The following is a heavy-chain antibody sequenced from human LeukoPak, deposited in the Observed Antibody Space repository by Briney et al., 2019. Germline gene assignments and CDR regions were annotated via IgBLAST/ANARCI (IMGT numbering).Heavy chain of an antibody. Sequence: GGSLRLSCAASGFTFSSYGMHWVRQAPGKGLEWVANIKQDGSEKYYVDSVKGRFTISRDNAKNSLYLQMNSLRAEDTAVYYYARDPYYYYGMDVWGQGTTVTVSS. CDR2: IKQDGSEK. J-gene: IGHJ6*02. CDR1: GFTFSSYG. V-gene: IGHV3-7*01. CDR3: ARDPYYYYGMDV.